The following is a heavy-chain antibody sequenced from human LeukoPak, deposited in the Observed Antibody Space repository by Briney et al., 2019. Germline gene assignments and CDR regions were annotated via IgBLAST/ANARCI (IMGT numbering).Heavy chain of an antibody. D-gene: IGHD6-19*01. J-gene: IGHJ4*02. V-gene: IGHV4-39*01. CDR2: IYYTGST. Sequence: SEPLRLTCTVCGGSPSSSSHYWGWIRQPPGKGLEWIGIIYYTGSTSYNPSLKTRLSISLDTSKNQFSLKVTSVTAADTAVYYCARVPAPQRLPDYWGRASLVTVSS. CDR1: GGSPSSSSHY. CDR3: ARVPAPQRLPDY.